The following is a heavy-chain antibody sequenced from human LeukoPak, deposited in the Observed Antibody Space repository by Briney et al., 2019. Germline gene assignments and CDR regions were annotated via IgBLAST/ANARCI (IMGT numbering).Heavy chain of an antibody. Sequence: ASVKVSCKVSGYTLTELSMHWVRQAPGKGLEWMGGFDPEDGETIYAQKFQGRVTMTEDTSTDTAYMELSSLRSEDTAVYYCATDPGYCSSTSCYSVDYWGQGTLATVSS. J-gene: IGHJ4*02. V-gene: IGHV1-24*01. CDR3: ATDPGYCSSTSCYSVDY. CDR1: GYTLTELS. D-gene: IGHD2-2*02. CDR2: FDPEDGET.